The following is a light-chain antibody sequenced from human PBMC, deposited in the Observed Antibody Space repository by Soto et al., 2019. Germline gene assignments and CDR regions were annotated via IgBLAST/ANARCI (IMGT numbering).Light chain of an antibody. J-gene: IGLJ1*01. Sequence: QSVLTQPPSVSAAPGQKVTISCSGSSSNIGKNYVSWYQQFPGTAPKLLIYDNNKRPSGIPDRFSGSKSGTSATLGITGLRTGDEADYYCGTWDTSLSAGVFGTGTKVTVL. CDR3: GTWDTSLSAGV. V-gene: IGLV1-51*01. CDR2: DNN. CDR1: SSNIGKNY.